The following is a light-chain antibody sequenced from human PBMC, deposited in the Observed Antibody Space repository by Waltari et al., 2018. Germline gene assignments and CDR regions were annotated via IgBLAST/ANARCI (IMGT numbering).Light chain of an antibody. J-gene: IGKJ4*01. CDR1: QDIRNY. V-gene: IGKV1-33*01. CDR2: DAS. Sequence: DIQMTQSPPSLSASVGDRVTITCKASQDIRNYLNWYQQKAGKAPKLLIYDASKLETGVPSRFSRSGSGTDFTFTISSLQPEDMATYYCQQFDTPLSFGGGTKVEIK. CDR3: QQFDTPLS.